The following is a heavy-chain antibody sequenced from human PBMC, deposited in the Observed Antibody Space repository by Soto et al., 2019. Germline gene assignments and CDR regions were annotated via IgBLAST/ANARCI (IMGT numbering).Heavy chain of an antibody. CDR2: IIPIFGTA. J-gene: IGHJ6*02. CDR1: GGTFSSYA. Sequence: QVQLVQSGAEVKKPGSSVKVSCKASGGTFSSYAISWVRQAPGQGLEWMGGIIPIFGTANYAQKFQGRVTIPADESTSTAYMELSSLRSEDTAVYYCARSGYATGDYYYYGMDVWGQGTTVTVSS. V-gene: IGHV1-69*01. CDR3: ARSGYATGDYYYYGMDV. D-gene: IGHD5-12*01.